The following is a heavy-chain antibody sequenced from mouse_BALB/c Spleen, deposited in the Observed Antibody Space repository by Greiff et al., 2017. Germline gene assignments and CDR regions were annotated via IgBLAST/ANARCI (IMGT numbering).Heavy chain of an antibody. D-gene: IGHD2-4*01. CDR1: GFNIKDTY. CDR2: IDPANGNT. V-gene: IGHV14-3*02. Sequence: VHVKQSGAELVKPGASVKLSCTASGFNIKDTYMHWVKQRPEQGLEWIGRIDPANGNTKYDPKFQGEATITADTSSNTAYLQLSSLTSEDTAVYYGARHDYDGYYFDYWGQGTTLTVSS. J-gene: IGHJ2*01. CDR3: ARHDYDGYYFDY.